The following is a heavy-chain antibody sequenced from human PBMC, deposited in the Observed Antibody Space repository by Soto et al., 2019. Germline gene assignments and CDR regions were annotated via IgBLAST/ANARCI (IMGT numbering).Heavy chain of an antibody. CDR2: ISSDGSRT. J-gene: IGHJ6*03. D-gene: IGHD2-2*01. V-gene: IGHV3-74*01. CDR3: ARVVVPAAMWFYYYYMDV. Sequence: GGSLRLSCAAPGFNFNYFWMHWVRQTPGKGLVWVSHISSDGSRTGYADSVKGRFTISRDNAKNSLYLQMNSLRAEDTAVYYCARVVVPAAMWFYYYYMDVWGKGTTVTVSS. CDR1: GFNFNYFW.